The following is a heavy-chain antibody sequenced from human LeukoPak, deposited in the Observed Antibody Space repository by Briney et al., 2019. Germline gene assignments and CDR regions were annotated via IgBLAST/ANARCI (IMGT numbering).Heavy chain of an antibody. V-gene: IGHV3-21*01. CDR3: VRDVSRRIGMDV. CDR1: GFSFNSYT. D-gene: IGHD2/OR15-2a*01. CDR2: ISPVSSYT. Sequence: GSLRLSCFASGFSFNSYTMNWVREAPGKGLEWVSTISPVSSYTWYAESVKGRFTISRDNPKNSLYLQMDSLRAEDTAVYYCVRDVSRRIGMDVWGQGTTVTVSS. J-gene: IGHJ6*02.